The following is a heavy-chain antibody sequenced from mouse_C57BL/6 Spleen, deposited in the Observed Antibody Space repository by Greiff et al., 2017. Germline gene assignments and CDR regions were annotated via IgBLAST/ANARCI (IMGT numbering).Heavy chain of an antibody. Sequence: EVTLVESGGGLVKPGGSLKLSCAASGFTFSSYAMSWVRQTPEKRLEWVATISDGGSYTYYPDNVKGRFTISRDNAKNNLYLQMSHLKSEDTAMDYCAGEGGGLRRYYFDYWGQGTTLTVSS. D-gene: IGHD2-4*01. CDR3: AGEGGGLRRYYFDY. CDR2: ISDGGSYT. CDR1: GFTFSSYA. V-gene: IGHV5-4*03. J-gene: IGHJ2*01.